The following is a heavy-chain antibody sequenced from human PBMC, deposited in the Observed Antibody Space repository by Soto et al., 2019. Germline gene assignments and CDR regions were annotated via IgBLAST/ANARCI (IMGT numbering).Heavy chain of an antibody. J-gene: IGHJ4*02. D-gene: IGHD1-1*01. CDR1: GGSMSTGSYF. CDR3: ARARNRYFDY. V-gene: IGHV4-61*01. CDR2: VFRSGSI. Sequence: QVHLQESGPGLVRPSESLSLTCNVSGGSMSTGSYFLSWVRQPPGKGLEWIGYVFRSGSINYSPSFKSRVTISIDTSKNQFSLMLKSVTAADTAVYFCARARNRYFDYWGQGALVTVSS.